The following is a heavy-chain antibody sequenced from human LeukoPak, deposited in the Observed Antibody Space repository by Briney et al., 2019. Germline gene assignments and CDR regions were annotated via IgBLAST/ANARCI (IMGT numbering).Heavy chain of an antibody. J-gene: IGHJ4*02. V-gene: IGHV3-21*01. Sequence: GGSLRLSCAASGFTFSSFGMTWVRQAPGKGLEWVSSISHSGSYIYYADSVKGRFTISRDNAKNSLYLQMNSLRAEDTAVYYCARVGRLAYSATWFLDYWGQGTLVTVSS. CDR1: GFTFSSFG. D-gene: IGHD6-13*01. CDR3: ARVGRLAYSATWFLDY. CDR2: ISHSGSYI.